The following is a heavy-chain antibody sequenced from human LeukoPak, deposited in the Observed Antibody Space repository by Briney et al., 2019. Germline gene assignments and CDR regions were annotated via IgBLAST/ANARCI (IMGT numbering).Heavy chain of an antibody. J-gene: IGHJ4*02. CDR1: EFTFSSYS. CDR3: ARTSSSGYLTFDY. CDR2: ITNSGNSK. Sequence: GGSLRLSCAASEFTFSSYSMNWVRQAPGKGLEWVSYITNSGNSKSYADSVKGRFTISRDNTKNSLYLQMNGLRAEDTAVYYCARTSSSGYLTFDYWGQGILVSVPS. D-gene: IGHD3-22*01. V-gene: IGHV3-48*01.